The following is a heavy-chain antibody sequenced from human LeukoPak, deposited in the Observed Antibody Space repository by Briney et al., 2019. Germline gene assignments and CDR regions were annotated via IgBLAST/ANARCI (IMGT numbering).Heavy chain of an antibody. D-gene: IGHD6-19*01. CDR3: AKGGSGWSRDYFDC. Sequence: GGSLRLSCAASGFTFKSYAMSWVRQAPGKGLEWVSAISNGASTTYYADSVKGRFTISRDNSKNTLYLQMNSLRAEDTATYYCAKGGSGWSRDYFDCWGQGTLVTVSS. CDR2: ISNGASTT. J-gene: IGHJ4*02. CDR1: GFTFKSYA. V-gene: IGHV3-23*01.